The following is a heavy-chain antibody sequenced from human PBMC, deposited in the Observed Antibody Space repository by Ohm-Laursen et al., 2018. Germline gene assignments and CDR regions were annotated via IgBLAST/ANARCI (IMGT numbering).Heavy chain of an antibody. CDR1: GGSISTYY. J-gene: IGHJ6*02. CDR2: MFYTGNT. Sequence: SETLSLTCTVSGGSISTYYWSWIRQPPGKGLEWIGFMFYTGNTNYNPSLKSRVTMFVDTSENQFSLRLSSVTAADTAVYYCARDLGFAAPMDVWGQGTTVTVSS. V-gene: IGHV4-59*12. CDR3: ARDLGFAAPMDV. D-gene: IGHD7-27*01.